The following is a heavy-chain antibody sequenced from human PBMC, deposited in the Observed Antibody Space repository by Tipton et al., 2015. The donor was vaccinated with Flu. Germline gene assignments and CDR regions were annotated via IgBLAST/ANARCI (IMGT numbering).Heavy chain of an antibody. V-gene: IGHV4-4*07. CDR3: ARASHCGSTGHSMDY. Sequence: TLSLTCSVSGGSISSYYWSWIRQPAGKGLEWIGRIYTSGSTNYNPSLKSRVTMSVDTSKNQFSLKLSSVTAADTAVYYCARASHCGSTGHSMDYWGQGTLVTVSS. CDR2: IYTSGST. CDR1: GGSISSYY. J-gene: IGHJ4*02. D-gene: IGHD3-22*01.